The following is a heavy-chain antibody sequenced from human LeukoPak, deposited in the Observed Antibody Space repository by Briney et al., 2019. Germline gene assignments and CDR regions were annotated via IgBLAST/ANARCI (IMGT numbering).Heavy chain of an antibody. CDR3: ASGSGSYRTPYYYMDV. D-gene: IGHD3-10*01. CDR1: GFTVSSNY. J-gene: IGHJ6*03. Sequence: GGSLRLSCVASGFTVSSNYMSWVRQAPGKGLEWVSDIYSGGSTYYADSVKGRFTISRDNSKNTLYLQMNSLRAEDTAVYYCASGSGSYRTPYYYMDVWGTGTTVTVSS. CDR2: IYSGGST. V-gene: IGHV3-53*01.